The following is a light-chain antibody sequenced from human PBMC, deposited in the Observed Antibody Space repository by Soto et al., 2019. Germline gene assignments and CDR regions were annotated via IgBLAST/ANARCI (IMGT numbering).Light chain of an antibody. CDR2: KVS. Sequence: DGLMTQSPLSLPVTLGQPASISCRSSRSLVYSDGNTYLNWFHQRPGQSPRRLIYKVSDRDSGVPDRFSGSGSGTDFTLKISRVEAEDVGVYYCMQGTHWPPTFGQGTKVEIK. J-gene: IGKJ1*01. CDR3: MQGTHWPPT. CDR1: RSLVYSDGNTY. V-gene: IGKV2-30*01.